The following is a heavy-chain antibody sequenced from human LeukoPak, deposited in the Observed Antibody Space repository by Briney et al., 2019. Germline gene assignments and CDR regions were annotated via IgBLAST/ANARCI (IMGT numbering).Heavy chain of an antibody. CDR3: ARRDHCSSTSCYLYFDY. CDR1: GYTFTSYY. J-gene: IGHJ4*02. V-gene: IGHV1-46*01. Sequence: ASVKVSCKASGYTFTSYYIHWVRQAPGQGLEWMGIINPSGGSTSYAQKFQGRVTMTRDTSTSTVYMELSSLRSEDTAVYYCARRDHCSSTSCYLYFDYWGQGTLVTVSS. CDR2: INPSGGST. D-gene: IGHD2-2*01.